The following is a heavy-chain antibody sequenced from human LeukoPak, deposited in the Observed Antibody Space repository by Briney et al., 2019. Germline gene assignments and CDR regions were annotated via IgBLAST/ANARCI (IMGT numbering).Heavy chain of an antibody. CDR3: ARNFLPHYDSSGYNNWFDP. D-gene: IGHD3-22*01. V-gene: IGHV3-48*03. Sequence: RGSLRLSCAASGFSFSSYEMNWVSQAPGKGLEWVSYISSSGSPMYYADSVEGRFTISRDNAKNSLYLQMNGLRAEDTAVYYCARNFLPHYDSSGYNNWFDPWGQGTLVTVSS. CDR1: GFSFSSYE. J-gene: IGHJ5*02. CDR2: ISSSGSPM.